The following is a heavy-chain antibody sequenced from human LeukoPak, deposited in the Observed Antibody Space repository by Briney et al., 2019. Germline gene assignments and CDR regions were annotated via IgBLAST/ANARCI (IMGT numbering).Heavy chain of an antibody. V-gene: IGHV1-69*13. CDR3: ARYYSGWYYFDY. Sequence: SVKVSCKASGGTFSSYAISWVRQAPGQGLEWMGGIIPIFGTSNYAQKFQGRATITADESTSTAYMELSSLRSEDTAVYYCARYYSGWYYFDYWGQGTLVTVSS. J-gene: IGHJ4*02. CDR1: GGTFSSYA. CDR2: IIPIFGTS. D-gene: IGHD6-19*01.